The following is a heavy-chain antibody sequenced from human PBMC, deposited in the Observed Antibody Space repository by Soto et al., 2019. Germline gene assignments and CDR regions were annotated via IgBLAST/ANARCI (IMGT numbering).Heavy chain of an antibody. CDR3: AREGGSGSYRYYGMDV. CDR2: IIPIFGTT. D-gene: IGHD3-10*01. CDR1: GGTFSSYA. V-gene: IGHV1-69*12. J-gene: IGHJ6*02. Sequence: QVQLVQSGAEVKKPGSSVKVSCKASGGTFSSYAISWVRQAPGQGLEWMGGIIPIFGTTNYAQKFQGRVTSTADESTSTAYMELSSLRSEDTAVYYCAREGGSGSYRYYGMDVWGQGTTVTVSS.